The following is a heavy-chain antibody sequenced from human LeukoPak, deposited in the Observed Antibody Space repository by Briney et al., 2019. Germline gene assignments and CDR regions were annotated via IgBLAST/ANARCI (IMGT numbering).Heavy chain of an antibody. Sequence: GRSLRLSCAASGFIFSSYAMHWVRQAPGKGLEWVAVISYDGSNKYYADSVKGRFTISRDNAKNSLYLQMNSLRAEDTAVYYCASRGYSSSWEFGYWGQGTLVTVSS. CDR3: ASRGYSSSWEFGY. J-gene: IGHJ4*02. CDR2: ISYDGSNK. CDR1: GFIFSSYA. V-gene: IGHV3-30-3*01. D-gene: IGHD6-13*01.